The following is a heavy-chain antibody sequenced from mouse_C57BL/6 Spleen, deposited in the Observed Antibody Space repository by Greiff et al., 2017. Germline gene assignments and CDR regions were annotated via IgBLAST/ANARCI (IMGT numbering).Heavy chain of an antibody. CDR1: GYTFTDYY. CDR3: ARYGDYDEYFDY. Sequence: VHLVESGAELVRPGASVKLSCKASGYTFTDYYINWVKQRPGQGLEWIARIYPGSGNTYYNEKFKGKATLTAEKSSSTAYMQLSSLTSEDSAVYFCARYGDYDEYFDYWGQGTTLTVSS. CDR2: IYPGSGNT. V-gene: IGHV1-76*01. D-gene: IGHD2-4*01. J-gene: IGHJ2*01.